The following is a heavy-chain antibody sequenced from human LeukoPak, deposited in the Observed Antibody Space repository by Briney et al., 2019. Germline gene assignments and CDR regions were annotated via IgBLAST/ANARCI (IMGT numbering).Heavy chain of an antibody. CDR2: IIPIFGTA. CDR3: ASNPPRTGDFNY. CDR1: GGTFSSYA. D-gene: IGHD7-27*01. J-gene: IGHJ4*02. V-gene: IGHV1-69*05. Sequence: GASVNVSCKASGGTFSSYAISWVRQAPGQGLEWMGGIIPIFGTANYAQKFQGRVTMTRDTSINTAYMELSSLRSEDTAVYYCASNPPRTGDFNYWGQGALVTVSS.